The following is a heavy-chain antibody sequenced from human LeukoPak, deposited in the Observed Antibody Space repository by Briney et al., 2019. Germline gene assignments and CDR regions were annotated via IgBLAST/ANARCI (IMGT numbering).Heavy chain of an antibody. CDR1: GFTFSSYA. CDR3: ASGGYCTNGVCYMEGDYYYGMDV. D-gene: IGHD2-8*01. Sequence: GGSLRLSCAASGFTFSSYAMHWVRQAPGKGLEWVAVISYDGSNKYYADSVKGRFTISRDNSKNTLYLQMNSLRAEDTAVYYCASGGYCTNGVCYMEGDYYYGMDVWGQGTTVTVSS. CDR2: ISYDGSNK. V-gene: IGHV3-30-3*01. J-gene: IGHJ6*02.